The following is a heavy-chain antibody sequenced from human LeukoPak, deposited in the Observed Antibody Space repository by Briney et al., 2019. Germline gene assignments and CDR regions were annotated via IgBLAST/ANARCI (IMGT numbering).Heavy chain of an antibody. D-gene: IGHD3-22*01. Sequence: GESLQISCKGSGYRFTSYWIGWVRQMPGKGLEWMGIIYPGDSDTRYSPSFQGQVTISADKSISTAYLQWSSLKASDTAMYYCARSHYDSSGYYSGVFHKNYFDYWGQGTLVTVSS. CDR2: IYPGDSDT. J-gene: IGHJ4*02. CDR3: ARSHYDSSGYYSGVFHKNYFDY. V-gene: IGHV5-51*01. CDR1: GYRFTSYW.